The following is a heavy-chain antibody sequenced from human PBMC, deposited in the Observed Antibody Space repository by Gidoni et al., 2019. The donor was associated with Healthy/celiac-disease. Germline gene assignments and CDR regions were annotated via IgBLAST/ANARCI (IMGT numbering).Heavy chain of an antibody. CDR2: IKQDGSEK. CDR1: GFTFSSYW. Sequence: EVQLVESGGGLVQPGGSLRLSCAASGFTFSSYWMCWVRQAPGKGLEWVANIKQDGSEKYYVDSVKGRFTISRDNAKNSLYLQMNSLRAEDTAVYYCARDGIGYSSGWYNYWGQGTLVTVSS. D-gene: IGHD6-19*01. CDR3: ARDGIGYSSGWYNY. V-gene: IGHV3-7*03. J-gene: IGHJ4*02.